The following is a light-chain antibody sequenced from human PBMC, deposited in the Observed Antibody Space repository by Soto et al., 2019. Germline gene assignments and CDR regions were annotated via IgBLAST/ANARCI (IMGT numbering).Light chain of an antibody. Sequence: QAVVTQEPSLTVSPGGTVTLTCGSSTGAVTSGHYPYWFQQKPGHAPRTLIYDADNRRSWTPARFSGSLLGGKAVLTLSGAQPEDEAEYYCLLSYSAAAVFGGGTKLTVL. V-gene: IGLV7-46*01. J-gene: IGLJ2*01. CDR3: LLSYSAAAV. CDR2: DAD. CDR1: TGAVTSGHY.